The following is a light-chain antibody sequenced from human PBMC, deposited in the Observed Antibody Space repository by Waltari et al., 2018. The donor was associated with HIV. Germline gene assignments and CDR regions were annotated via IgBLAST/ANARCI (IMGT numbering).Light chain of an antibody. J-gene: IGKJ1*01. CDR1: QTVNNN. CDR2: DAS. CDR3: QQYKKWPET. Sequence: VLTQSPSTLSVSLGEAASLSCTASQTVNNNLAWYQQRPGQAPRLLIYDASRSATAIPDRFSGSGSGTEFNLTISSLQSEDLALYVCQQYKKWPETFGLGTKVEIK. V-gene: IGKV3D-15*01.